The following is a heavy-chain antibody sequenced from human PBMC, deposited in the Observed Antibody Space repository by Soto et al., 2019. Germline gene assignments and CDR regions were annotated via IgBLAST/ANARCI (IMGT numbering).Heavy chain of an antibody. V-gene: IGHV2-5*01. CDR1: GFSLRTSGVG. Sequence: SCPTLVNPTQTLTLTCIFSGFSLRTSGVGVGWIRQPPGKALEWLGFIYWNDDKRYSPSLKSRLTITKDTSKNQVVLTMTNMDPVDTATYYCAKSGSSGWYGRFDPWGQGTLVTVSS. D-gene: IGHD6-19*01. J-gene: IGHJ5*02. CDR3: AKSGSSGWYGRFDP. CDR2: IYWNDDK.